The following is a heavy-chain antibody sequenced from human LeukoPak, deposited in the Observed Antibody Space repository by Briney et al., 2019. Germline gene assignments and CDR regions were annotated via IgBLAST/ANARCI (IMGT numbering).Heavy chain of an antibody. CDR3: AKDSSAEGYYYYMDV. CDR2: INSDGSST. CDR1: GFTFSSYW. D-gene: IGHD6-6*01. J-gene: IGHJ6*03. V-gene: IGHV3-74*01. Sequence: GGSLRLSCAASGFTFSSYWMHWVRQAPGKGLVWVSRINSDGSSTSYADSVKGRFTISRDNAKNTLYLQMNSLRAEDTAVYYCAKDSSAEGYYYYMDVWGKGPRSPSP.